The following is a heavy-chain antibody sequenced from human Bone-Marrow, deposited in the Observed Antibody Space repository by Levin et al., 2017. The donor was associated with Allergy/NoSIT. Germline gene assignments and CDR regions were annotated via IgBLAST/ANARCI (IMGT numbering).Heavy chain of an antibody. J-gene: IGHJ4*02. V-gene: IGHV2-70*04. Sequence: SGPTLVKPTQTLTLTCTFSGFSLSTSGMRVSWIRQPPGKALEWLARIDWDDDKFYSTSLKTRHTISKDTSKNQVVLTMTNMDTVHTATYYCARMSSGQHLYDFDYWGQGTLVTVSS. CDR3: ARMSSGQHLYDFDY. D-gene: IGHD3-22*01. CDR1: GFSLSTSGMR. CDR2: IDWDDDK.